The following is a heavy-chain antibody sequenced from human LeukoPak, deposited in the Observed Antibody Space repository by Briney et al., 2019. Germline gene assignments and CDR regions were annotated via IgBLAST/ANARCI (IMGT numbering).Heavy chain of an antibody. D-gene: IGHD6-13*01. CDR2: INAGNGNT. J-gene: IGHJ4*02. CDR1: GYTFTSYA. V-gene: IGHV1-3*01. CDR3: ASETLPGYSSSWHPAPPDY. Sequence: GASVKVSCKASGYTFTSYAMHWVRQAPGQRLEWMGWINAGNGNTKYSQKFQGRVTITRDTSASTAYMELSSLRSEDTAVYYCASETLPGYSSSWHPAPPDYWGQGTLVTVSS.